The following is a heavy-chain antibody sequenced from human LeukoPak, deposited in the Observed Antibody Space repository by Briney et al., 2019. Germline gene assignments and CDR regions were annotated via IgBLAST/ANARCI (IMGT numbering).Heavy chain of an antibody. Sequence: GGSLRLSCAASGFSFSSYAMSWVRQAPGKGLEWVSAISGSGGNTYYADSVKGRFTISRDNSKNTLYLQMNSLRVEDTAVYYCAKGGSGYGSGSYYYFDYWGQGTLVTVSS. CDR1: GFSFSSYA. D-gene: IGHD3-10*01. J-gene: IGHJ4*02. CDR3: AKGGSGYGSGSYYYFDY. CDR2: ISGSGGNT. V-gene: IGHV3-23*01.